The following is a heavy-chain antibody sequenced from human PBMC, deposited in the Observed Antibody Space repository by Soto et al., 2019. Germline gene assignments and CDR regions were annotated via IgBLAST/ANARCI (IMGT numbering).Heavy chain of an antibody. CDR3: AGSVPIFGVVTPTHAFDY. V-gene: IGHV4-59*01. D-gene: IGHD3-3*01. CDR2: IYYGGSN. J-gene: IGHJ4*02. CDR1: GGSISSYY. Sequence: QVQLQESGPGLVKPSETLSLTCTVSGGSISSYYWSWIRQPPGKGLEWIGYIYYGGSNNYNPSLKSRGTISVDPSKNQFSLKLSSVTAADTAVYYCAGSVPIFGVVTPTHAFDYWGQGTLVTVSS.